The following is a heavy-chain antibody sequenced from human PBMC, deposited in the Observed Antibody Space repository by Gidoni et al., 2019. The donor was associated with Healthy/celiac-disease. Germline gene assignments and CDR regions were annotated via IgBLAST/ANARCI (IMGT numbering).Heavy chain of an antibody. V-gene: IGHV4-39*01. J-gene: IGHJ5*02. CDR2: IYYSVST. CDR3: ARRTSPGYCSSTSCYNRVSWFDP. D-gene: IGHD2-2*02. Sequence: QTLRKGLEWIGSIYYSVSTYYNPSLKGRGTISVDTSKNQFSLKLSSVTAADTAVYYCARRTSPGYCSSTSCYNRVSWFDPWGQGTLVTVSS.